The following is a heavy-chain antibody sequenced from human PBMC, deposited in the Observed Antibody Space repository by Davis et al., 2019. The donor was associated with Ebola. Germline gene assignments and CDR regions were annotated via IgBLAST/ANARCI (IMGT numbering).Heavy chain of an antibody. V-gene: IGHV5-10-1*01. CDR3: ARHSNYYYYYYGMDV. J-gene: IGHJ6*04. D-gene: IGHD2-8*01. CDR2: IDPSDSYT. Sequence: GESLKISCKGSGYSFTSYWISWVRQLPGKGLEWMGRIDPSDSYTNYSPSFQGHVTISADKSISTAYLQWSSLKASDTAMYYCARHSNYYYYYYGMDVWGKGTTVTVSS. CDR1: GYSFTSYW.